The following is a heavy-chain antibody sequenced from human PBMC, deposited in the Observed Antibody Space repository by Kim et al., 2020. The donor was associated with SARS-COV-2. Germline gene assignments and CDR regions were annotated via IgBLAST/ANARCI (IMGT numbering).Heavy chain of an antibody. Sequence: SETLSLTCTVSGGSISSSSYYWGWIRQPPGKGLEWIGSIYYSGSTYYNPSLKSRVTISVDTSKNQFSLKLSSVTAADTAVYYCACKGLGTYPYYYYYGMDVWGQGTTVTVSS. CDR2: IYYSGST. V-gene: IGHV4-39*07. CDR3: ACKGLGTYPYYYYYGMDV. CDR1: GGSISSSSYY. J-gene: IGHJ6*02. D-gene: IGHD1-1*01.